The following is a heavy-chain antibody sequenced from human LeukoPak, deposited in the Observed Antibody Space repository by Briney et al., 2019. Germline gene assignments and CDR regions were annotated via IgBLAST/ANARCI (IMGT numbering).Heavy chain of an antibody. J-gene: IGHJ4*02. CDR3: ARGKYTAVFDY. CDR2: IYTSGNT. D-gene: IGHD5-18*01. V-gene: IGHV3-53*01. CDR1: GFTFSSYS. Sequence: QTGGSLRLSCAASGFTFSSYSMNWVRQAPGKGLEWVSVIYTSGNTHYADSVEGRFTISRDNSKNTLYLQMNSLRVEDTAVYYCARGKYTAVFDYWGQGTLVIVSS.